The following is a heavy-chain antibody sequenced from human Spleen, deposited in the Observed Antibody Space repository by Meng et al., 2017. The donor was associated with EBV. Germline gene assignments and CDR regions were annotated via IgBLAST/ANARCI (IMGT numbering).Heavy chain of an antibody. Sequence: LRLQAWGPVLMTPSETLSITFTAPVVSISSSNSFWTGSRQPPEKGLEWIGEFFHSGTTYYNSSLKSRVTISVDTSENHFSLKLTSVAAADTAIYYCARGLVVATTSLNYDYWGQGTLVTVSS. CDR3: ARGLVVATTSLNYDY. CDR2: FFHSGTT. V-gene: IGHV4-39*02. J-gene: IGHJ4*02. CDR1: VVSISSSNSF. D-gene: IGHD5-12*01.